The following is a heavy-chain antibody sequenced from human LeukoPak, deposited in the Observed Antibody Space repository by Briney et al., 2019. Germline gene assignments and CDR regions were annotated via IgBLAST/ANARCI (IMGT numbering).Heavy chain of an antibody. V-gene: IGHV3-53*01. CDR3: ARDRGHRFYFDY. D-gene: IGHD3-10*01. CDR2: IYSGGST. CDR1: GFTVSSNY. J-gene: IGHJ4*02. Sequence: GGSLRLSRAASGFTVSSNYMSWVRQAPGKGLEWVSVIYSGGSTYYADSVKGRFTISRDNSKNTLYLQMNSLRAEDTAVYYCARDRGHRFYFDYWGQGTLVTVSS.